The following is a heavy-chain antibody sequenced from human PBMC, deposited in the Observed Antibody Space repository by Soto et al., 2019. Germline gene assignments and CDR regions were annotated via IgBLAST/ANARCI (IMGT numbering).Heavy chain of an antibody. V-gene: IGHV4-59*01. D-gene: IGHD2-2*01. CDR1: GGSISSYY. Sequence: SETLSLTCTVSGGSISSYYWSWIRQPPGKGLERIGYIYYSGSTNYNPSLKSRVTISVDTSKNQFSLKLSSVTAADTAVYYCARGLGYCSSTSCSIDNWFDPWGQGTLVTVSS. J-gene: IGHJ5*02. CDR3: ARGLGYCSSTSCSIDNWFDP. CDR2: IYYSGST.